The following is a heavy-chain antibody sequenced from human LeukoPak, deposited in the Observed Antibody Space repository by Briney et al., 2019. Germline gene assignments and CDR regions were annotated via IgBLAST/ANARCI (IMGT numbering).Heavy chain of an antibody. CDR3: AKDPIVVVPAAHDY. CDR1: GFTFSSYA. Sequence: PGGSLRLSCAASGFTFSSYAMSWVRQAPGKGLEWVSAISGSGGSTYYADSVKGRFTISRDNSKNTLYLQMNSLRADDTAVYYCAKDPIVVVPAAHDYWGRGTLVTVSS. J-gene: IGHJ4*02. CDR2: ISGSGGST. V-gene: IGHV3-23*01. D-gene: IGHD2-2*01.